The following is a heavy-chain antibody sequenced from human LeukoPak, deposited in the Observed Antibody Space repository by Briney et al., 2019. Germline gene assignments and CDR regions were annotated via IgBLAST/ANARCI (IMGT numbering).Heavy chain of an antibody. J-gene: IGHJ4*02. CDR2: MSGSGTHT. Sequence: GGSLRLSCVASGFTFSNYAMNWVRQAPGKGLEWVSGMSGSGTHTYYADSVKGRFTISRDNSKNTLYLQMDSPRVEDTAVYYCAKVRDGYDFDNWGQGTLVTVSA. CDR3: AKVRDGYDFDN. CDR1: GFTFSNYA. V-gene: IGHV3-23*01. D-gene: IGHD5-24*01.